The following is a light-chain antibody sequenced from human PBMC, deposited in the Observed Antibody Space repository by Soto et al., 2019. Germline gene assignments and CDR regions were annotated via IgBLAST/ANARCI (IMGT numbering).Light chain of an antibody. J-gene: IGKJ2*03. Sequence: EIVLTQSPATLSLSPGDRATLSCRGSQTVSSTLAWYQQRSGQAPRLLIYHVSTRASGIPARFSGSGSETDFTLIISSLEPEDFAVYYCEQRDTGGEYSFGQGTKLEIK. V-gene: IGKV3-11*01. CDR2: HVS. CDR3: EQRDTGGEYS. CDR1: QTVSST.